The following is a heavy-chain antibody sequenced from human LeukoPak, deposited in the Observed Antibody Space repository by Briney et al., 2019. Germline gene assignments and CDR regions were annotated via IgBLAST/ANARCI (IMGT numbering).Heavy chain of an antibody. Sequence: WGSLRLSCAVSGFRVSDYYMSWVRQAPGKGLEWVGLIRDSGEAFYADFARGRVAISRDESENTLYLQMNSLRVEDTAVYFCARDRAANQDWVEFDPWGQGTPVIVSS. D-gene: IGHD3/OR15-3a*01. CDR1: GFRVSDYY. CDR2: IRDSGEA. CDR3: ARDRAANQDWVEFDP. J-gene: IGHJ5*02. V-gene: IGHV3-66*03.